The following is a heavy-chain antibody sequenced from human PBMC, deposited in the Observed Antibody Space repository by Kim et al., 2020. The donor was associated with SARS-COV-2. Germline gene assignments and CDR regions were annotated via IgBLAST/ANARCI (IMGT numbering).Heavy chain of an antibody. V-gene: IGHV1-18*01. CDR2: ISAYNGNT. J-gene: IGHJ5*02. Sequence: ASVKVSCKASGYTFTSYGISWVRQAPGQGLEWMGWISAYNGNTNYAQKLQGRVTMTTDTSTSSAYMELRSLRSDDTAVYYCARDASMGSSWYWWFDPWGQGTLVTVSS. CDR1: GYTFTSYG. D-gene: IGHD6-13*01. CDR3: ARDASMGSSWYWWFDP.